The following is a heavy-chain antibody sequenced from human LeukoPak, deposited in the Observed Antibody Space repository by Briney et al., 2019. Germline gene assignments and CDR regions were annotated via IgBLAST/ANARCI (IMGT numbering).Heavy chain of an antibody. V-gene: IGHV1-18*01. CDR2: ISADNGNT. D-gene: IGHD3-16*02. CDR3: ARGDDYVWGSYLLFRSSWFDP. Sequence: ASVKVSCKASGYTFTSYGISWVRQAPGQGLEWMGWISADNGNTNYAQKLQGRVTMTTDTSTSTAYMELRSLRSDDTAVYYCARGDDYVWGSYLLFRSSWFDPWGQGTLVTVSS. J-gene: IGHJ5*02. CDR1: GYTFTSYG.